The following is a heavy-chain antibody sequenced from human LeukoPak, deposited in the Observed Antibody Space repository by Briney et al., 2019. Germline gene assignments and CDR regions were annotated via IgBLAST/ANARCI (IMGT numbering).Heavy chain of an antibody. D-gene: IGHD1-26*01. V-gene: IGHV3-7*05. J-gene: IGHJ4*02. CDR2: IKQDGSEK. CDR3: ARGGTYYYHYFDY. CDR1: GFTFRSYW. Sequence: GGSLRLSCVASGFTFRSYWMNWVRHAPGKGLEVVANIKQDGSEKYYVDSVKGRFTISRDNAKSSLYLQMNSLRAEDTAVYYCARGGTYYYHYFDYWGQGTLVTVSS.